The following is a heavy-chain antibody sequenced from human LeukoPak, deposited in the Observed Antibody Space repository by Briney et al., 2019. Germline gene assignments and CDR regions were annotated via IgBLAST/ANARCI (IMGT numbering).Heavy chain of an antibody. Sequence: SETLSLTCAVYGGSFSGYYWSWIRQPPGKGLEWIGEINHSGSTNYNPSLKSRVTISVDTSKNQFSLKLSSVTAADTAVYYCARGYDLLTGYNYYYMDVWGKGTTVTVSS. CDR2: INHSGST. CDR1: GGSFSGYY. D-gene: IGHD3-9*01. V-gene: IGHV4-34*01. J-gene: IGHJ6*03. CDR3: ARGYDLLTGYNYYYMDV.